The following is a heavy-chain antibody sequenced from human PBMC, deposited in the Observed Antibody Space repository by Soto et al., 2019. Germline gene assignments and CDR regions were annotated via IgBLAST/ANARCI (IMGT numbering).Heavy chain of an antibody. D-gene: IGHD6-13*01. Sequence: VRLKESAPGLVKPRGPRSLPCSVSVASISSVTWWSGARRPPGKGLEWFGEIYHSGSTNYNRPLKSRVTISVDKSKNQFSLKLSSVTAADTAVYYCARVVAAAKNNWFDPWGQGTLVTVSS. V-gene: IGHV4-4*03. J-gene: IGHJ5*02. CDR3: ARVVAAAKNNWFDP. CDR1: VASISSVTW. CDR2: IYHSGST.